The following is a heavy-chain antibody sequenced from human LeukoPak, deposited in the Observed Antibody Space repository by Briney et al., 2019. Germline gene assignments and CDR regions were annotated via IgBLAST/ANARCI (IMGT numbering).Heavy chain of an antibody. D-gene: IGHD6-13*01. V-gene: IGHV3-23*01. Sequence: GGSLRLSCAASGFTFSSYAMSWVRQAPGKGLEWVSAISGSGDSTYYGDSVKGRFTISRDNSKNTLYLQMNSLRAEVTAVYYCAKTRPLDSSSWSHGDYWGQGTLVTVSS. J-gene: IGHJ4*02. CDR2: ISGSGDST. CDR3: AKTRPLDSSSWSHGDY. CDR1: GFTFSSYA.